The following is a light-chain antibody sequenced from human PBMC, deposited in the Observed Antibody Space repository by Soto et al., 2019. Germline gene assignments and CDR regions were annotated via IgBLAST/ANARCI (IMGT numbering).Light chain of an antibody. CDR3: QQYKSYPLP. J-gene: IGKJ4*01. CDR2: DAS. CDR1: QSISSW. V-gene: IGKV1-5*01. Sequence: DIQMTQSPSTLSASVGDRVTITCRASQSISSWLAWYQQKPGKAPKLLIYDASSLESGVPSRFSGSGSGTELTLTISSLQPDDFATYYCQQYKSYPLPFGGGTKVAIK.